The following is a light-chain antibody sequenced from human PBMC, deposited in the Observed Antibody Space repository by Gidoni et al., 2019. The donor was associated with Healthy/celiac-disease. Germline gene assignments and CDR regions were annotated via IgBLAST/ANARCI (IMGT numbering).Light chain of an antibody. CDR1: QSVSSN. Sequence: EILMTQSPATLSVPPGERATLSCRASQSVSSNLAWYQQKPGQAPRLLIYGASTRATGIPARFSGSGSETEFTRTISSLQSEDFAVYYCQQYNNWPPLLTFGGGTKVEIK. CDR2: GAS. J-gene: IGKJ4*01. V-gene: IGKV3-15*01. CDR3: QQYNNWPPLLT.